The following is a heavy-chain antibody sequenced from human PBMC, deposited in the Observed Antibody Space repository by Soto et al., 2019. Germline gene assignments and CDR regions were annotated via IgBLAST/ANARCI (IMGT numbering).Heavy chain of an antibody. Sequence: SQTLSLTCAISGDSVSSNSAAWNWIRQSPSRGLEWLGRTYYRSKWYNDYAGSVKSRITINPDTSKNQFSLQLNSVTPEDTAVYYCARDTGYSSSWFYYYYYMDVWGKGTTVTVSS. V-gene: IGHV6-1*01. CDR2: TYYRSKWYN. D-gene: IGHD6-13*01. CDR1: GDSVSSNSAA. CDR3: ARDTGYSSSWFYYYYYMDV. J-gene: IGHJ6*03.